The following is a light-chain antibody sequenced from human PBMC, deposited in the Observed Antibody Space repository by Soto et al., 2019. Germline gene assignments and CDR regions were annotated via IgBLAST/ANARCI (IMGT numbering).Light chain of an antibody. V-gene: IGKV1-5*03. J-gene: IGKJ1*01. Sequence: DIQMTQSPSSLSASVGDRVTITCRASQSISSWLAWYQQKPGKAPKLLIYTASSLESGVPSRFSGSGSGTEFTLTISSLQPDDFATYYCQQYNSAWTFDQGTKVDIK. CDR3: QQYNSAWT. CDR1: QSISSW. CDR2: TAS.